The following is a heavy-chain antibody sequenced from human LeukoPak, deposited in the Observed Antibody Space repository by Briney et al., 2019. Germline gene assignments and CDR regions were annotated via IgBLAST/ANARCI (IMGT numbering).Heavy chain of an antibody. CDR2: GDYSGGT. D-gene: IGHD6-19*01. CDR3: ARERGEEYSSGWYKRNYFDN. V-gene: IGHV4-39*07. CDR1: GDSFSSVKDY. Sequence: KPSETLSLTCTVSGDSFSSVKDYWAWIRQPPGKGLEWIASGDYSGGTYYNPSLESRVTISAAMSKNQFSLKLSSVTAADTAVYYCARERGEEYSSGWYKRNYFDNWGQGTRVTVS. J-gene: IGHJ4*02.